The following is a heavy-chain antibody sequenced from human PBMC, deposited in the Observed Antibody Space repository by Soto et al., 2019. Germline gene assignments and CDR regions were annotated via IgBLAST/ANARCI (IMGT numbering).Heavy chain of an antibody. CDR1: GFTFDDYA. V-gene: IGHV3-9*01. CDR2: ISWNSGSI. Sequence: QPGGSLRLSCAASGFTFDDYAMHWVRQAPGKGLEWVSGISWNSGSIGYADSVKGRFTISRDNAKNSLYLQMNSLRAEDTALYYCAKDTGDRLVLLQIGYYGMDVWGQGTTVTVSS. D-gene: IGHD1-7*01. J-gene: IGHJ6*02. CDR3: AKDTGDRLVLLQIGYYGMDV.